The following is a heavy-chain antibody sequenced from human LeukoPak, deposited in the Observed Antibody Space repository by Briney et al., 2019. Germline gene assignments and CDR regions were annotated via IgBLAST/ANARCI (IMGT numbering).Heavy chain of an antibody. V-gene: IGHV3-21*01. Sequence: GGSLRLSCAASGFAFSSYSMNWVRQAPGKGLEWVSSISSSSSYIYYADSVKGRFTISRDNAKNSLYLQMNSLRAEDTAVYYCARDGAAAAFDYWGQGTLVTVSS. D-gene: IGHD6-13*01. CDR1: GFAFSSYS. CDR3: ARDGAAAAFDY. CDR2: ISSSSSYI. J-gene: IGHJ4*02.